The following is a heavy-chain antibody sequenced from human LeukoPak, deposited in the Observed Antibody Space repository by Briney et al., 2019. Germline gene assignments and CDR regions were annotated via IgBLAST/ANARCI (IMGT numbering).Heavy chain of an antibody. CDR3: ARILEYSSLGSYMDV. J-gene: IGHJ6*03. D-gene: IGHD6-6*01. CDR1: GYTFTGYY. Sequence: ASVKVSCKASGYTFTGYYMHWVRQAPGQGLEWMGWINPNSGGTNYAPKFQGRVTMTRDTSISTAYMELSRLRSDDTAVYYCARILEYSSLGSYMDVWGRGTTVTVSS. V-gene: IGHV1-2*02. CDR2: INPNSGGT.